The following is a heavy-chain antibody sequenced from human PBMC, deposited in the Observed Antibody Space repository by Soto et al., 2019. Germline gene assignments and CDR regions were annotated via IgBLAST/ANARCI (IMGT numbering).Heavy chain of an antibody. CDR2: INAGNGNT. Sequence: QVQLVQSGAEVKKPGASVKVSCKASGYTFTSYAMHWVRQAPGQRLEWMGWINAGNGNTKYSQKFQGRVTITRDTSASTAYMELSSLRSEDTAVYYCARDGEGDIVATHLYFDYWGQGTLVTVSS. V-gene: IGHV1-3*01. D-gene: IGHD5-12*01. J-gene: IGHJ4*02. CDR1: GYTFTSYA. CDR3: ARDGEGDIVATHLYFDY.